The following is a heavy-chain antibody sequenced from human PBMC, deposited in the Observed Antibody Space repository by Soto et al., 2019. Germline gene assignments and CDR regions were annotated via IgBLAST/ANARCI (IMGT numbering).Heavy chain of an antibody. V-gene: IGHV4-39*07. J-gene: IGHJ4*02. CDR2: LYYSGTT. CDR1: GGSISSSTHY. CDR3: ARGGKYSSWYYFDY. D-gene: IGHD6-13*01. Sequence: SETLSLTCTVSGGSISSSTHYWGWVRQPPGKGLEWIGSLYYSGTTNYNPSLKGRVTISVDTSKNQFSLKLSSVTAADTAVYYCARGGKYSSWYYFDYWGQGTLVTVSS.